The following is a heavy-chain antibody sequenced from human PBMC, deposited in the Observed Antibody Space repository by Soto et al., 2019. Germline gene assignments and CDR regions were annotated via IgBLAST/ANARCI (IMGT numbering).Heavy chain of an antibody. CDR3: ARDRAEGAAAGPFDY. Sequence: QVQLVQSGAEVKKPGASVKVSCKASGYTFTSYAMHWVHQAPGQRLEWMGWINAGNGNTKYSQKFQGRVTITRDTSASTAYMELSSLRSEDTAVYYCARDRAEGAAAGPFDYWGQGTLVTVSS. CDR2: INAGNGNT. V-gene: IGHV1-3*01. D-gene: IGHD6-13*01. J-gene: IGHJ4*02. CDR1: GYTFTSYA.